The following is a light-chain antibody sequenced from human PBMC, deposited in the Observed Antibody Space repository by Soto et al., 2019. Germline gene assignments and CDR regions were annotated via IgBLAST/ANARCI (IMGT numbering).Light chain of an antibody. CDR1: QSVSSN. J-gene: IGKJ1*01. V-gene: IGKV3-15*01. CDR3: QQYHHWPVT. CDR2: GAS. Sequence: EVVMTQSPATLSVSAGETATLSWRASQSVSSNLAWYQQKPGQSPRLLIYGASARATGIPARFSGSGSGTEFTVTISSLQYEDSAVYYCQQYHHWPVTFGQGTKVDIK.